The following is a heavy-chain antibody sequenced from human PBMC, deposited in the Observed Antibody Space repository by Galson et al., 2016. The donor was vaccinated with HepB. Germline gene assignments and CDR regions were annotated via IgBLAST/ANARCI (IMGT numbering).Heavy chain of an antibody. J-gene: IGHJ4*02. CDR3: AKGRHGSGSYAFDN. CDR1: GFTFSNYS. CDR2: ISGTGGRA. V-gene: IGHV3-23*01. Sequence: SLRLSCAASGFTFSNYSMSWVRQPPGKGLEWVSTISGTGGRAYYADSVKGRFTIARDNSKNTLFLQRGSLRVEDTAVYYCAKGRHGSGSYAFDNWGQGTLVTVSS. D-gene: IGHD3-10*01.